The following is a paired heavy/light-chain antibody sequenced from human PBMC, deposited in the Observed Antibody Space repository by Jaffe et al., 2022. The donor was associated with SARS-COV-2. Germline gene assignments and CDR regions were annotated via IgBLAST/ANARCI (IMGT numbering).Light chain of an antibody. J-gene: IGLJ2*01. V-gene: IGLV3-1*01. CDR1: EVGNKY. CDR3: QTWDSSTVI. Sequence: SYELTQPPSVSVSPGQTVSITCSGDEVGNKYVSWHQQKPGQSPVLVIYQDTKRPSGIPERFSGSNSGNIATLTISGTQAIDEADYYCQTWDSSTVIFGGGTRVAVL. CDR2: QDT.
Heavy chain of an antibody. CDR3: ARVIAAAAWGDYFDY. Sequence: QVQLQESGPGLVKPSQTLSLTCTVSGGSINSGSYYWSWIRQPAGGGLEWIGRFYLSGSTNYNPSLKSRVTISVDTSKNQLSLKLSSVTAADTAVYYCARVIAAAAWGDYFDYWGQGTLVTVSS. CDR1: GGSINSGSYY. V-gene: IGHV4-61*02. D-gene: IGHD6-13*01. CDR2: FYLSGST. J-gene: IGHJ4*02.